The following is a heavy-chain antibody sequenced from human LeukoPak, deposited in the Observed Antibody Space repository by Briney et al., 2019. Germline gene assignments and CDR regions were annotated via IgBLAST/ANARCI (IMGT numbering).Heavy chain of an antibody. V-gene: IGHV4-4*07. Sequence: SETPSLTCTVSGGSISSYYWSWIRQPAGKGLEWIGRIYTSGSTNYNPSLKSRVTMSVDTSKNQFSLKLSSVTAADTAVYYCASDGYNSDWYFDLWGRGTLVTVSS. CDR3: ASDGYNSDWYFDL. D-gene: IGHD5-24*01. J-gene: IGHJ2*01. CDR1: GGSISSYY. CDR2: IYTSGST.